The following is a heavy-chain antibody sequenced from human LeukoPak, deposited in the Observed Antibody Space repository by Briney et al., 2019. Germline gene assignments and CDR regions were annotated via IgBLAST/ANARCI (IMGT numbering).Heavy chain of an antibody. V-gene: IGHV4-39*01. CDR2: IYYSGST. CDR3: ARRQLLWFGELGDYFDY. J-gene: IGHJ4*02. D-gene: IGHD3-10*01. CDR1: GGSISSSSYY. Sequence: PSETLSLTCTVSGGSISSSSYYWGWIRQPPGKGLEWIGSIYYSGSTYYNPSLKSRVTISVDTSKNQFSLKLSSVTAADTAVYYCARRQLLWFGELGDYFDYWGQGTLVTVSS.